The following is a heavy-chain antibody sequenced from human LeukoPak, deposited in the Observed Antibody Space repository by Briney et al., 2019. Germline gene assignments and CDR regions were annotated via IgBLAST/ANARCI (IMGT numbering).Heavy chain of an antibody. Sequence: PGESLKISCKGSGYSFTSYWIAWVRQMPGKGMEWMGIIYPGDSDTRYGPSFQGQVTISADKSITTAYLQWSSLKDSDTAMYYCARPQSVGASSDAFDIWGQGTMVTVSS. D-gene: IGHD1-26*01. CDR2: IYPGDSDT. J-gene: IGHJ3*02. CDR3: ARPQSVGASSDAFDI. CDR1: GYSFTSYW. V-gene: IGHV5-51*01.